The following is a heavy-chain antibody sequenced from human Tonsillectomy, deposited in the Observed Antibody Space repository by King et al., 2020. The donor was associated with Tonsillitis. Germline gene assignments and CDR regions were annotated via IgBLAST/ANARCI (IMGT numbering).Heavy chain of an antibody. CDR3: ARERSGYYTGDAFDI. J-gene: IGHJ3*02. D-gene: IGHD3-3*01. V-gene: IGHV3-30-3*01. CDR1: GFTFSSYA. CDR2: ISYDGSNK. Sequence: VQLVESGGGVVQPGRSLRLSCAASGFTFSSYAMHWVRQAPGKGLEWVAVISYDGSNKYYADSVKGRFTISRDNSKNTLYLQMNSLRAEDTAVYYCARERSGYYTGDAFDIWGQGTMVTVSS.